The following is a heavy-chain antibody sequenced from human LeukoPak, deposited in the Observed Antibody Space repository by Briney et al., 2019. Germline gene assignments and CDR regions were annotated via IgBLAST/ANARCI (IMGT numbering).Heavy chain of an antibody. D-gene: IGHD1-26*01. V-gene: IGHV4-59*01. CDR2: IYYSGST. CDR3: ARWNSGSYHFDY. Sequence: PSETLSLTCTVSGGSISSYYWSWIRQPPGKGLEWIGYIYYSGSTNYNPSLKSRVTISVDTSKNQFSLKLSSVTAADTAVYYCARWNSGSYHFDYWGQGTLVTVSS. J-gene: IGHJ4*02. CDR1: GGSISSYY.